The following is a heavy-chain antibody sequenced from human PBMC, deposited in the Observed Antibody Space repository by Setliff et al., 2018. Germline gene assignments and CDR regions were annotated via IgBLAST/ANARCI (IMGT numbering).Heavy chain of an antibody. V-gene: IGHV4-59*11. CDR3: ARALYDYDILTGPGYYFDY. Sequence: SETLSLTCTVSGGSISSHYWSWIRQPPGKGLEWIGSIYYSGSTYYNPSLKSRVTISVDTSKNQFSLKLSSVTAADTAVYYCARALYDYDILTGPGYYFDYWGQGTLVTVPS. CDR2: IYYSGST. J-gene: IGHJ4*02. CDR1: GGSISSHY. D-gene: IGHD3-9*01.